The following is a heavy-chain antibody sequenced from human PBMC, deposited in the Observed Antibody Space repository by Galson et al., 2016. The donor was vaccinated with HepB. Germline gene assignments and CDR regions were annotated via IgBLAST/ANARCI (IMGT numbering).Heavy chain of an antibody. V-gene: IGHV3-48*04. D-gene: IGHD1-20*01. CDR1: GFTLSSYN. J-gene: IGHJ4*02. Sequence: SLRLSCAASGFTLSSYNMIWYRQAPGKGLEWVSYIGSDTSTSLYGDSVKGRFTISRDNAKNSLYLQMNSLRAEDAAVYYCARLFNWNEDYWGQGTVVSVSS. CDR3: ARLFNWNEDY. CDR2: IGSDTSTS.